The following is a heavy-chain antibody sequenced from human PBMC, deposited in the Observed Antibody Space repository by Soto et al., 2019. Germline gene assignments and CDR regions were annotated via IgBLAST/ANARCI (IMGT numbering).Heavy chain of an antibody. CDR2: IYYSGST. D-gene: IGHD4-4*01. V-gene: IGHV4-31*03. CDR1: GGSISSGGYY. CDR3: ARDRGTVTTHSGYYYGMDV. Sequence: PSETLSLTCTVSGGSISSGGYYWSWIRQHPGKGLEWIGYIYYSGSTYYNPSLKSRVTISVDTSKNQFSLKLSSVTAADTAVYYCARDRGTVTTHSGYYYGMDVWGQGTTVTVSS. J-gene: IGHJ6*02.